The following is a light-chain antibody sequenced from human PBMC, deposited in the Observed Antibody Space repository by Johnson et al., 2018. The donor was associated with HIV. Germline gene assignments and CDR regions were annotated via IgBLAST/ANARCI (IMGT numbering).Light chain of an antibody. CDR1: SSNIGNNY. Sequence: QLVLTQPPSVSAAPGQKVTISCSGSSSNIGNNYVSWYQQLQGTAPKLLIYDNNKRPSGIPDRFSGSKSGTSATLGITGLQTGDEADYYCGTWDSSLSAVYVFGTGTKVTVL. V-gene: IGLV1-51*01. J-gene: IGLJ1*01. CDR3: GTWDSSLSAVYV. CDR2: DNN.